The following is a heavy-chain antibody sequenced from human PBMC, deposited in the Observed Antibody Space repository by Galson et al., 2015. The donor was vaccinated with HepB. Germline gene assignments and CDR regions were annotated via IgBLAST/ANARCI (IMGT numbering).Heavy chain of an antibody. Sequence: SLRLSCAASGFTFSSYDMHWVRQATGKGLEWVSAIGTAGDTYYPGSVKGRFTISRENAKNSLYLQMNSLRAGDTAVYYCARGRGDGYNWGDYYYGMDVWGQGTTVTVSS. CDR2: IGTAGDT. J-gene: IGHJ6*02. CDR3: ARGRGDGYNWGDYYYGMDV. D-gene: IGHD5-24*01. CDR1: GFTFSSYD. V-gene: IGHV3-13*01.